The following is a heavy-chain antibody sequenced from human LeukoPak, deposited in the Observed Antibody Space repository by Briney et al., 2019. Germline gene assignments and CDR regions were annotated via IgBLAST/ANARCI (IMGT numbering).Heavy chain of an antibody. V-gene: IGHV3-30*04. J-gene: IGHJ4*02. CDR1: GFTFSSYA. CDR2: ISYDGINK. D-gene: IGHD1-1*01. CDR3: ARVGNLWNDAPFDY. Sequence: GGSLRLSCAASGFTFSSYAMNWVRQAPGKGLEWVAVISYDGINKYYADSVKGRFTISRDNSKNTLYLQMNSLRVDDTALYYCARVGNLWNDAPFDYWGQGTLVTVSS.